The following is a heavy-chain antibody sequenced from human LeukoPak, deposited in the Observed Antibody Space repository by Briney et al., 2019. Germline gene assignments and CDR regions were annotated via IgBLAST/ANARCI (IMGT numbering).Heavy chain of an antibody. J-gene: IGHJ6*02. Sequence: SETLSLTCTVSGGSISSGGYYWSWIRQHPGKGLEWIGYIYYSGSTYYNPFLKSRVTISVDTSKNQFSLKLSSVTAADTAVYYCARGGTVRNGMDVWGQGTTVTVSS. V-gene: IGHV4-31*03. CDR3: ARGGTVRNGMDV. CDR2: IYYSGST. D-gene: IGHD1-26*01. CDR1: GGSISSGGYY.